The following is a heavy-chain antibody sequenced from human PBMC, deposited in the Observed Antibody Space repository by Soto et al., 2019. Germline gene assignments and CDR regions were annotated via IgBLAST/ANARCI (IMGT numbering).Heavy chain of an antibody. CDR3: AIDRPALYGSLRIFDS. J-gene: IGHJ4*02. V-gene: IGHV4-30-2*01. D-gene: IGHD2-15*01. CDR2: IHHSGNT. Sequence: NPSETLSLTCAVSGGSISSGGYSWNWIRQPPGKGLEWIGYIHHSGNTSYNPSLKSRVTISLDRSNNQFSLKLSSVTAADTAVYFCAIDRPALYGSLRIFDSWGQGSLVTVSS. CDR1: GGSISSGGYS.